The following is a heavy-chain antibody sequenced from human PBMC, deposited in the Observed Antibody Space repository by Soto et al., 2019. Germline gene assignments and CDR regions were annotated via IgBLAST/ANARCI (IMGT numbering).Heavy chain of an antibody. Sequence: GSLRLSCTVSGGSVSSGSYYWSWIRQPPGKGLEWIGYIYYSGSTNYNPSLKSRVTISVDTSKNQFSLKLSSVTAADTAVYYCARVKLNTAMVQLFDYWGQGTLVTVSS. CDR1: GGSVSSGSYY. V-gene: IGHV4-61*01. J-gene: IGHJ4*02. CDR2: IYYSGST. CDR3: ARVKLNTAMVQLFDY. D-gene: IGHD5-18*01.